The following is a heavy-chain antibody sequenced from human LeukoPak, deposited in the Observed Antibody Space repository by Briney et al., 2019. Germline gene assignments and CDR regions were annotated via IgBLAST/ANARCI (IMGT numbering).Heavy chain of an antibody. CDR1: GFTVSNNR. V-gene: IGHV3-53*01. J-gene: IGHJ1*01. CDR2: IYSDGNT. CDR3: VREREGSNSEH. Sequence: RTGGSLRLACAASGFTVSNNRLSWVRQALGMGLEWVSTIYSDGNTYYPDSVKGRFTISRDGSKNTLYLQLNSLRTEDTAIYYCVREREGSNSEHWGQGTLVTVSS. D-gene: IGHD1-26*01.